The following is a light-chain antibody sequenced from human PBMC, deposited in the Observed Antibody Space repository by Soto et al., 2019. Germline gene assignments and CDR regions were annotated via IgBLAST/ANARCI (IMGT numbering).Light chain of an antibody. J-gene: IGKJ1*01. CDR3: LQEYSYPWT. Sequence: MLLSTSTASGSVGASVLITGRASQSISSWLAWYQQKPGKAPKLLIYDASSLESGVPSRFSGSGSGTEFTLTISSLQPEEFVTYDCLQEYSYPWTVGRGTKVDIK. V-gene: IGKV1-5*01. CDR2: DAS. CDR1: QSISSW.